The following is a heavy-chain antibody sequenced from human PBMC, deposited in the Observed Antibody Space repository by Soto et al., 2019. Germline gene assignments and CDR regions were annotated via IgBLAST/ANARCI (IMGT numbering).Heavy chain of an antibody. CDR3: ARGGSNDGANAFDI. D-gene: IGHD5-18*01. Sequence: PSETLSLTFTVSGGSISGYYWTWIRQPPGKGLEYIGHIYYIGTTNYNPSLKSRATISLDTSKNQFSLKLTSVTAADTAAYFCARGGSNDGANAFDIWDQGTMVTVSS. V-gene: IGHV4-59*01. J-gene: IGHJ3*02. CDR1: GGSISGYY. CDR2: IYYIGTT.